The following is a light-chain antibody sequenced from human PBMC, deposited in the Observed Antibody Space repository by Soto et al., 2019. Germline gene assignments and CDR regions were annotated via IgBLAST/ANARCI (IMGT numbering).Light chain of an antibody. CDR3: QQSYTALSIT. V-gene: IGKV1-39*01. CDR1: ESINRH. Sequence: DIQMTQSPSSLSASVGDRVTITCRAIESINRHFNWYQQQPWKAPMLLIYGASILQNGVPSRFRGGGSGTDFTLIITSLQPEDFATYYWQQSYTALSITCGQGTRLEIK. J-gene: IGKJ5*01. CDR2: GAS.